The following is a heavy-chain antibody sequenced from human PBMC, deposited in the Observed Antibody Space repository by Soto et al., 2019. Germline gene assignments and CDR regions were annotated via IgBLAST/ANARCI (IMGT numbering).Heavy chain of an antibody. CDR1: GFTFSIAW. V-gene: IGHV3-15*07. D-gene: IGHD6-13*01. Sequence: NPGGSLRLSCAASGFTFSIAWMNWVRQAPGKGLEWVGRIKSKTDGGTRDYAAPVKGRFTISRDDSKNTLDLQMNSLKTEDTAVYYCTTEMGDRSSWSLYNWFNPWGQGTQVTVSS. CDR2: IKSKTDGGTR. CDR3: TTEMGDRSSWSLYNWFNP. J-gene: IGHJ5*02.